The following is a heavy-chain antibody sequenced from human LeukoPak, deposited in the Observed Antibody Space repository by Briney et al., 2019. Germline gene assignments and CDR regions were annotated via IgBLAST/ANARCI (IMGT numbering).Heavy chain of an antibody. J-gene: IGHJ4*02. V-gene: IGHV3-30*04. CDR1: GFTFTNYA. Sequence: GRSLRLSCAASGFTFTNYALHWVRQAPGKGLEWVAVISYDGSNKYYADSVKGRFTISRDNSKDTLDLQMNSLRAEDTAVYYCARGERIVTATRSDFDYWGQGTLVTVSS. CDR3: ARGERIVTATRSDFDY. D-gene: IGHD2-15*01. CDR2: ISYDGSNK.